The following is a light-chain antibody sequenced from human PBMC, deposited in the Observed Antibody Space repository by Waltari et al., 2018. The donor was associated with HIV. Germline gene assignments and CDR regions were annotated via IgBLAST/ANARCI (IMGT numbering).Light chain of an antibody. Sequence: QSALTQPASVSGSPGQSITISCTGTSSDDGGYNYVSWYQQHPGKAPKLMIYDVSNRPSGVSNRFSGSKSGNTASLTISGLQAEDDADYYCSSYTSSSTYYVFGTGTKVTVL. V-gene: IGLV2-14*01. CDR2: DVS. CDR1: SSDDGGYNY. J-gene: IGLJ1*01. CDR3: SSYTSSSTYYV.